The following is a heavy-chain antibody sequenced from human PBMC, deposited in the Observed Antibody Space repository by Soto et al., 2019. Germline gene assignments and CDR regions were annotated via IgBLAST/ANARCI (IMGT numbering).Heavy chain of an antibody. CDR1: GGSITSSSYY. V-gene: IGHV4-39*02. CDR3: ARDAGYSSGTRPFDY. Sequence: SETLSLTCTVSGGSITSSSYYWGWIRQPPGKGLEWIGSIYYTGSTYYNPSLKSRVTISVDTSKNQFSLKLRSVTAADTAVYYCARDAGYSSGTRPFDYWGQGTLVTV. CDR2: IYYTGST. J-gene: IGHJ4*02. D-gene: IGHD6-19*01.